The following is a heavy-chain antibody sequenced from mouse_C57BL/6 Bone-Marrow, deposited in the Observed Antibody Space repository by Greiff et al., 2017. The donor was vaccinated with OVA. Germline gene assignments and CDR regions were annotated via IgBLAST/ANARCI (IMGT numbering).Heavy chain of an antibody. Sequence: QVQLQQSDAELVKPGASVKISCKVSGYTFTDHTIHWMKQRPEQGLEWIGYIYPRDGSTKYNEKFKGKATLTADKSSSTAYMQLNSLTSEDSAVYFCARGRDYGSSYDAMDYWGQGTSVTVSS. J-gene: IGHJ4*01. CDR2: IYPRDGST. CDR3: ARGRDYGSSYDAMDY. CDR1: GYTFTDHT. V-gene: IGHV1-78*01. D-gene: IGHD1-1*01.